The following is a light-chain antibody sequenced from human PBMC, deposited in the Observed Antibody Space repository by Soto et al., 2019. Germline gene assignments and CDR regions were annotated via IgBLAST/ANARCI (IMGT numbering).Light chain of an antibody. CDR1: QSISSW. CDR2: KAS. CDR3: QHYNSYWT. Sequence: DIQMTQSPSTLSASVGDRVTITCRASQSISSWLAWYQQKPGKAPKLLIYKASSLESGVPSRFSGSGSGTEFTLTISSLQPDDFANYYCQHYNSYWTFGQGTKVDIK. V-gene: IGKV1-5*03. J-gene: IGKJ1*01.